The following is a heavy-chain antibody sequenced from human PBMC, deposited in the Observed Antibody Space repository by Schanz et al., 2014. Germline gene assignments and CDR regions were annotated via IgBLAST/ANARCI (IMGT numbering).Heavy chain of an antibody. V-gene: IGHV1-18*04. Sequence: QVQLVQSGAEVKKPGASVKVSCKASGYTFTNFYIHWVRQAPGQGLEWMGWISAYTNNTNYAQKVQGRVTMTTDTSTGTAYMELRSLRSDDTAVYYCARVVRSDYLSELDFWGQGTQVIVSS. CDR1: GYTFTNFY. CDR2: ISAYTNNT. D-gene: IGHD4-17*01. CDR3: ARVVRSDYLSELDF. J-gene: IGHJ4*02.